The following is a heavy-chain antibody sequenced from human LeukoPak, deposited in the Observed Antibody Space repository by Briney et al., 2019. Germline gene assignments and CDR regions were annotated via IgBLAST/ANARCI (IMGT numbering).Heavy chain of an antibody. CDR3: ARDREFIVATMPLDY. V-gene: IGHV1-2*02. CDR1: GYTFIGYY. J-gene: IGHJ4*02. Sequence: ASVKVSCKASGYTFIGYYMHWVRQAPGQGLEWMGWINPNSGGTNYAQKLQGRVTMTTDTSTSTAYMELRSLRSDDTAVYYCARDREFIVATMPLDYWGQGTLVTVSS. D-gene: IGHD5-12*01. CDR2: INPNSGGT.